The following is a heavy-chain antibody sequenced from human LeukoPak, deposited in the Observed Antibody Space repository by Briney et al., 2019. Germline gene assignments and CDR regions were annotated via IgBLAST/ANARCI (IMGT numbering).Heavy chain of an antibody. CDR2: ISSSSSYI. CDR3: GGDRIGSWDGVSRYTSGMDF. Sequence: PGGSLRLSCAASGFTFSSYSMNWVRQAPGKGLEWVSSISSSSSYIYYADSVKGRFTISRDNARNSLYLQMNSLRAEDTAVYYCGGDRIGSWDGVSRYTSGMDFWAQGTTATVS. V-gene: IGHV3-21*01. D-gene: IGHD2-15*01. CDR1: GFTFSSYS. J-gene: IGHJ6*02.